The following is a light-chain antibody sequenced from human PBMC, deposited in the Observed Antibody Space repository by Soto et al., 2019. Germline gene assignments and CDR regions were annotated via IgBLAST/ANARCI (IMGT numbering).Light chain of an antibody. V-gene: IGLV2-14*01. CDR2: EVR. CDR3: CSYTISATLV. J-gene: IGLJ3*02. Sequence: QSALTQPASVSGSPGQSITISCSGTTNDIGTYSYVSWYQHHPGKVPKVIIYEVRNRPSGVSNRFSGSKSGNTASLTISGLQPEDEADYYCCSYTISATLVFGGGTKVTVL. CDR1: TNDIGTYSY.